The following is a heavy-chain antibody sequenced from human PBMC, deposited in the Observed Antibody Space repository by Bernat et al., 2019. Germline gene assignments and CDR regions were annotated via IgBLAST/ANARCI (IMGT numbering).Heavy chain of an antibody. CDR1: GYTFTSYG. D-gene: IGHD2-2*01. CDR3: ARDLGLQEHYCSSTSCNYYYYDMDV. V-gene: IGHV1-18*01. J-gene: IGHJ6*02. Sequence: QVQLVQSGAEVKKPGASVKVSCKASGYTFTSYGISWVRQAPGQGLEWMGWISAYNGNTNYAQKLQGRVTMTTDTSTRTAYMELRSLRSDDTAVYYCARDLGLQEHYCSSTSCNYYYYDMDVWGQGTTVTVSS. CDR2: ISAYNGNT.